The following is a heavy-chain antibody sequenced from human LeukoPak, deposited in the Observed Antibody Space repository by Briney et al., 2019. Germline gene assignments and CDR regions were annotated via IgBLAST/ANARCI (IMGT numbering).Heavy chain of an antibody. V-gene: IGHV3-7*01. CDR3: ARDEGPGRRPGNHLTQYGMDV. Sequence: GGSLRLSCAASGFTFSSYWMSWVRQAPGKGLEWVANIKQDGSEKYYVDSVKGRFTISRDNAKNSLYLQMNSLRAEDTAVYYCARDEGPGRRPGNHLTQYGMDVWGQGTTVTVSS. J-gene: IGHJ6*02. D-gene: IGHD1-14*01. CDR1: GFTFSSYW. CDR2: IKQDGSEK.